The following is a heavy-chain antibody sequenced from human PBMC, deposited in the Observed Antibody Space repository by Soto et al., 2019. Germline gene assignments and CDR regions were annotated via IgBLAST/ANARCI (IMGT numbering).Heavy chain of an antibody. V-gene: IGHV4-34*01. Sequence: SETLSLTCAVYGGSFSGYYWSWIRQPPGKGLEWIGEINHSGSTNYNPSLKSRVTIPVDTSKNQFSLKLSSVTAADTAVYYCASWLQLWSTIDYWGQGTLVTVSS. D-gene: IGHD5-18*01. J-gene: IGHJ4*02. CDR3: ASWLQLWSTIDY. CDR2: INHSGST. CDR1: GGSFSGYY.